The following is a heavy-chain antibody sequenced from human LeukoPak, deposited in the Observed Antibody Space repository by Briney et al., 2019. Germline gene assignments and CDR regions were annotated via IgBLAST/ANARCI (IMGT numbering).Heavy chain of an antibody. D-gene: IGHD2-15*01. CDR2: INHSGST. CDR1: GGSFSGYY. J-gene: IGHJ6*02. CDR3: ARGLYCSGGSCYGYYYYGMDV. V-gene: IGHV4-34*01. Sequence: PSETLSLTCAVYGGSFSGYYWSWIRQPPGKGLEWLGEINHSGSTNYNPSLKSRVTISVDTSKNQFSLKLSSVTAADTAVYYCARGLYCSGGSCYGYYYYGMDVWGQGTTVTVSS.